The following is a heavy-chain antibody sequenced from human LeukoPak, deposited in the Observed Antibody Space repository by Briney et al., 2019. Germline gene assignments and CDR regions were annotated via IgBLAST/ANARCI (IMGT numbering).Heavy chain of an antibody. CDR1: GXTFXXXR. CDR3: ARDLVYYSSGGTVDP. Sequence: TGGSLRLSCVASGXTFXXXRXXWXXXAXGXGLEWVXYISSSSSTIYYADSVKGRFTISRDNDRNSLYLQMNSLRDEDTAVYYCARDLVYYSSGGTVDPWGQGTLVTVSS. D-gene: IGHD3-10*01. V-gene: IGHV3-48*02. J-gene: IGHJ5*02. CDR2: ISSSSSTI.